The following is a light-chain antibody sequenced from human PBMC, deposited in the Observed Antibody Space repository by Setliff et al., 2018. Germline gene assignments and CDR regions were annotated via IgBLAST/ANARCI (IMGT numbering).Light chain of an antibody. V-gene: IGLV2-11*01. J-gene: IGLJ2*01. Sequence: QSALAQPRSVSGSPGQSVTISCTGTSSDVGGYNYVSRYQQHPGKAPKLMIYDVSKRPSGVPDRFSGSKSGYTASLTISGLQTEDEADYYCCSYAGSYTLIFGGGTK. CDR2: DVS. CDR1: SSDVGGYNY. CDR3: CSYAGSYTLI.